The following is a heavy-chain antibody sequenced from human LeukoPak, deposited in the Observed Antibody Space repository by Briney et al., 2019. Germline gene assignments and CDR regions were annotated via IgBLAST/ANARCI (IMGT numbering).Heavy chain of an antibody. Sequence: GGSLRLSCAASGFTFSSNWMSWVRQAPGKGLEWVANIKEDGSKENYEDSVKGRFTISRDNAKNSLYLQMSSLRAGDTAVYYCARAYSWGQRTRVTVSS. V-gene: IGHV3-7*04. J-gene: IGHJ5*02. D-gene: IGHD2-21*01. CDR3: ARAYS. CDR2: IKEDGSKE. CDR1: GFTFSSNW.